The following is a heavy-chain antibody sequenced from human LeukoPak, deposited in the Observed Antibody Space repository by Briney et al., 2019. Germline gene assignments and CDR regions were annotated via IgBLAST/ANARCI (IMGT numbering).Heavy chain of an antibody. D-gene: IGHD6-19*01. V-gene: IGHV3-21*01. J-gene: IGHJ4*02. CDR2: ISSSSSYI. CDR3: ARDLNFYSSGWYDY. Sequence: GGSLRLSCAASGSTFSSYSMNWVRQAPGKGLEWVSSISSSSSYIYYADSVKGRFTISRDNAKNSLYLQMNSLRAEDTAVYYCARDLNFYSSGWYDYWGQGTLVTVSS. CDR1: GSTFSSYS.